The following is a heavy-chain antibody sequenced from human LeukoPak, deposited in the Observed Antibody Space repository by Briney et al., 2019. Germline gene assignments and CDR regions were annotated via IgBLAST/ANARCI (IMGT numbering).Heavy chain of an antibody. CDR1: GYTFTSYG. Sequence: ASVKVSCKASGYTFTSYGISWVRQAPGQGLEWMGWISAYNGNTNYAQKLQGRVTMTTDTSTSTAHMELRSLRSDDTAVYYCASSSGEATVPFDYWGQGTLVTVSS. V-gene: IGHV1-18*01. CDR3: ASSSGEATVPFDY. D-gene: IGHD4-17*01. CDR2: ISAYNGNT. J-gene: IGHJ4*02.